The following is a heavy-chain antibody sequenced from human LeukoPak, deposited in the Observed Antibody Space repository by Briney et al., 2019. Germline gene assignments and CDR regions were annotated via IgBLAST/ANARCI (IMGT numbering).Heavy chain of an antibody. J-gene: IGHJ4*02. V-gene: IGHV1-2*02. CDR1: GYTFTGYY. CDR2: INPNSGGT. Sequence: GASVKVSCKASGYTFTGYYMHWVRQAPGQGLEWMGWINPNSGGTNYAQKFQGRVTMTRDTSISTAYMELSRLRSDDTAVYYCARDLRRATVTLFDYWGQGTLVTVSS. CDR3: ARDLRRATVTLFDY. D-gene: IGHD4-17*01.